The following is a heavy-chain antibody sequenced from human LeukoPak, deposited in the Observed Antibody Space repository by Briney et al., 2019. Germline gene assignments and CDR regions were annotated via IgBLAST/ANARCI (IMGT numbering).Heavy chain of an antibody. CDR2: IYPGDSDT. CDR1: GYSFTSYW. CDR3: ARRGEAMDPFDY. V-gene: IGHV5-51*01. Sequence: GASLQISCKDSGYSFTSYWIGWVRQMTGKGLEWMGIIYPGDSDTRYSPSFQGQVTISADKSINTAYLQWSSLKASDTAIYYCARRGEAMDPFDYWGQGTLVTVSS. D-gene: IGHD5-18*01. J-gene: IGHJ4*02.